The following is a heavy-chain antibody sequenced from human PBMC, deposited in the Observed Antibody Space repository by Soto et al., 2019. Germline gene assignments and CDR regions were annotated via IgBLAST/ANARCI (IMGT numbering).Heavy chain of an antibody. Sequence: GGSLRLSCAASGFTFSSYSMNWARQAPGKGLEWVSAISGSGGSTYYADSVKGRFTISRDNSKNTLYLQMNSLRAEDTAVYYCAKERPSRITMVRGRNYGMDVWGQGTTVTVSS. CDR1: GFTFSSYS. CDR2: ISGSGGST. D-gene: IGHD3-10*01. CDR3: AKERPSRITMVRGRNYGMDV. V-gene: IGHV3-23*01. J-gene: IGHJ6*02.